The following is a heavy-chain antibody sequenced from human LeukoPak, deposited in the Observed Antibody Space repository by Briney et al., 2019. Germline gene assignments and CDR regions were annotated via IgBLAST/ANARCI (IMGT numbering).Heavy chain of an antibody. CDR1: GFTFSDYY. CDR2: ISGSGGST. J-gene: IGHJ4*02. CDR3: AKGYCSGGSCYLSAVFDY. Sequence: GGSLRLSCAASGFTFSDYYMSWIRQAPGKGLEWVSAISGSGGSTYYADSVKGRFTISRDNSKNTLYLQMNSLRAEDTAVYYCAKGYCSGGSCYLSAVFDYWGQGTLVTVSS. V-gene: IGHV3-23*01. D-gene: IGHD2-15*01.